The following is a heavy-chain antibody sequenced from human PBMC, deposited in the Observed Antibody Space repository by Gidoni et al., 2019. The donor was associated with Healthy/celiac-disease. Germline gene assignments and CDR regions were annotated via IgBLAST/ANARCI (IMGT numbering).Heavy chain of an antibody. Sequence: EVQLVESGGGLVQPGGSLRLSCAASGFTVSSNYMSWVRQAPGKGLEWVSVIYSGGSTYYADSVKGRFTISRDNSKNTLYLQMNSLRAEDTAVYCCARASGATFYGMDVWGQGTTVTVSS. CDR2: IYSGGST. J-gene: IGHJ6*02. D-gene: IGHD3-10*01. CDR1: GFTVSSNY. V-gene: IGHV3-66*01. CDR3: ARASGATFYGMDV.